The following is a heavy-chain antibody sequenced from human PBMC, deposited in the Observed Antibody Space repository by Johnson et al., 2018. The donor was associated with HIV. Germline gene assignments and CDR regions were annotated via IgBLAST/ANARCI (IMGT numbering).Heavy chain of an antibody. CDR2: IKSKTDGGTT. V-gene: IGHV3-15*01. Sequence: VQLVESGGGLVKPGGSLRLPCAASGFTFSNAWMTWVRQAPGKGLEWVGRIKSKTDGGTTDYAAPVKGRFTISRDDSKNTLYLQMNSLKTEDTAVYYCTTLITMILVGYDFDLWGPGTMVTVS. CDR3: TTLITMILVGYDFDL. CDR1: GFTFSNAW. D-gene: IGHD3-22*01. J-gene: IGHJ3*01.